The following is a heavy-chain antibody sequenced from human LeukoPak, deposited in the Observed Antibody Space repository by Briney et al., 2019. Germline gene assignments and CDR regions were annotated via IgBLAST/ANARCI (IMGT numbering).Heavy chain of an antibody. CDR1: GFSFSSYW. CDR2: IKQDGSEK. V-gene: IGHV3-7*03. J-gene: IGHJ4*02. CDR3: ASGGYSFFY. D-gene: IGHD5-18*01. Sequence: GGSLRLSCAASGFSFSSYWMNWVRQAPGKGLEWVANIKQDGSEKYYVDSVKGRFTISRDNAKNSLYLQMNSLRAEDTAVYYYASGGYSFFYWGQGTLVTVSS.